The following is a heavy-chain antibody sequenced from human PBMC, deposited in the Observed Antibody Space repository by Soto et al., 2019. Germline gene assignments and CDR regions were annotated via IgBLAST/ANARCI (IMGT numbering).Heavy chain of an antibody. V-gene: IGHV1-69*13. CDR3: TSGDGYNLGPFDY. D-gene: IGHD5-12*01. Sequence: GASVKVSCKASGGTFSSYAISWVRQAPGQGLEWMGGIIPIFGTANYAQKFQGRVTITADESTSTAYMELSSLRSEDTAVYYCTSGDGYNLGPFDYWGQGTLVTVSS. CDR2: IIPIFGTA. CDR1: GGTFSSYA. J-gene: IGHJ4*02.